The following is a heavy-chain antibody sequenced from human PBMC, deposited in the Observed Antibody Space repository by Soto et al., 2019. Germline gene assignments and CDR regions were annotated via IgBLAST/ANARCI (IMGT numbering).Heavy chain of an antibody. CDR3: ARDRARYSGYDGCMDV. CDR1: GFTFSSYG. D-gene: IGHD5-12*01. V-gene: IGHV3-33*01. J-gene: IGHJ6*02. Sequence: PGGSLGLSCAASGFTFSSYGMHWVRQAPGKGLEWVAVIWYDGSNKYYADSVKGRFTISRDNSKNTLYLQMNSLRAEDTAVYYCARDRARYSGYDGCMDVWGQGTTVTVSS. CDR2: IWYDGSNK.